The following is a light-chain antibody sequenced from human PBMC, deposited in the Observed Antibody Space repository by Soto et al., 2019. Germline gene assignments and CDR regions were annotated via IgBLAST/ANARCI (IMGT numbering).Light chain of an antibody. V-gene: IGKV3-20*01. CDR3: QQYGGSPPYT. CDR2: GAS. Sequence: EIVLTQSPGTLSLSPGERATLSCRASQSISSTYLAWYQQKPGQAPRLLIYGASSRATGIQDRFSGSGSGTDLALTISSLEPEDFAVYYCQQYGGSPPYTFGQGTKLEIK. CDR1: QSISSTY. J-gene: IGKJ2*01.